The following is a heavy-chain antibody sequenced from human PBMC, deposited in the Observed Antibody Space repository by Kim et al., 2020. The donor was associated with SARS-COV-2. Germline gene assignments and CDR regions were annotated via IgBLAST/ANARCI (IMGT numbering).Heavy chain of an antibody. V-gene: IGHV3-21*01. CDR3: VRDSYDTNARNNDGFDI. D-gene: IGHD2-8*01. CDR2: ITGSSDVI. CDR1: GFRFNDFT. J-gene: IGHJ3*02. Sequence: GGSLRLSCAASGFRFNDFTMNWVRQAPGKGLEWVSLITGSSDVIHYTGSVRGRFTVSRDNAENSVYLQMNSLGAEDTAVYYCVRDSYDTNARNNDGFDI.